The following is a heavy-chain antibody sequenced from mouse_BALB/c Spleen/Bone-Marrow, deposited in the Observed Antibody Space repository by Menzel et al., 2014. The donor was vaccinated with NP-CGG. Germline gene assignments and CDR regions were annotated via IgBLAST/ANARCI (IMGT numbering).Heavy chain of an antibody. V-gene: IGHV4-1*02. CDR2: INPDSSTI. Sequence: EANVVESGGGLVQPGGSLKLSCAASGFDFSRYWMSWVRQAPGKGLEWIGEINPDSSTINYTPSLKDKFIISRDNAKNTLYLQMSKVRSEDTALYYCARLGYYGYFDYWGQGTTLTVSS. CDR1: GFDFSRYW. J-gene: IGHJ2*01. D-gene: IGHD2-3*01. CDR3: ARLGYYGYFDY.